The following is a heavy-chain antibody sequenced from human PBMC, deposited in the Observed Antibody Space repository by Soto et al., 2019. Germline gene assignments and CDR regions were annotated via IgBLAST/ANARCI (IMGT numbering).Heavy chain of an antibody. J-gene: IGHJ6*02. CDR2: IRSKANSYAT. Sequence: EVQLVESGGGLVQPGGSLKLSCAASGFTFSGSAMHWVRQASGKGLEWVGRIRSKANSYATAYAASVKGRFTISRDDSKNTAYLQMNSLKTEDTAVYYCTRHDGGLWFGEFHRHGMDVWGQGTTVTVSS. CDR1: GFTFSGSA. V-gene: IGHV3-73*02. CDR3: TRHDGGLWFGEFHRHGMDV. D-gene: IGHD3-10*01.